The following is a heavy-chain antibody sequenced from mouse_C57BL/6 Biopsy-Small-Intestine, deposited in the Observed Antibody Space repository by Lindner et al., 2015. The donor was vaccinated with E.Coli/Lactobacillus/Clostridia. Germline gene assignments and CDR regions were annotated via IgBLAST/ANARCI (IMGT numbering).Heavy chain of an antibody. CDR1: GFNIKDDY. V-gene: IGHV14-4*01. J-gene: IGHJ3*01. CDR3: TGGGAWFVY. CDR2: IDPENGDT. Sequence: VQLQESGAELVRPGASVKLSCTASGFNIKDDYMHWVKQRPEQGLEWIGWIDPENGDTEYASKFQGKATITADTSSNTAYLQLSSLTSEDTAVYYCTGGGAWFVYWGQGTLVTVSA.